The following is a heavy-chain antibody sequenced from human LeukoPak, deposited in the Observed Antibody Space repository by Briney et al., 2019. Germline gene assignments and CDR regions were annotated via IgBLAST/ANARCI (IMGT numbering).Heavy chain of an antibody. J-gene: IGHJ4*02. Sequence: GGSLRPSCTASGFPLYNFWMHWVRHVPGKGLVWVSRIISDGTTATYADSVKGRFTISRDNAKNTLYLQMNSLRAEDTAVYYCARDYSLWWLTNWGQGTLVTVSS. V-gene: IGHV3-74*01. CDR3: ARDYSLWWLTN. CDR1: GFPLYNFW. CDR2: IISDGTTA. D-gene: IGHD2-21*01.